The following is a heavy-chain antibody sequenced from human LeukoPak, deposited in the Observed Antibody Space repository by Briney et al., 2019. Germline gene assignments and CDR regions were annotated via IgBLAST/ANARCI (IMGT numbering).Heavy chain of an antibody. CDR1: GGSISSYY. J-gene: IGHJ4*02. Sequence: SETLSLTCIVSGGSISSYYWSWIRQPPGKGLEWIGYIYYSGSTNYSPSLKSRIIISVDTPKNQFSLGLTSVSAADTAVYYCARSGEVAAGMYYFDYWGQGTLVTVSS. V-gene: IGHV4-59*01. CDR3: ARSGEVAAGMYYFDY. D-gene: IGHD6-25*01. CDR2: IYYSGST.